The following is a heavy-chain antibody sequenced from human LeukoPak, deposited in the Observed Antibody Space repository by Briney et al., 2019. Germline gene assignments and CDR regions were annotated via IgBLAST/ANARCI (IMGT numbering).Heavy chain of an antibody. Sequence: SQTLSLTCTVPGGSISSGSYYWSWIRQPAGKGLEWIGRIYTSGSTNYNPSLKSRVTISVDTSKNQFSLKLSSVTAADTAVYYCARASIAAAGKVDYWGQGTLVTVSS. CDR3: ARASIAAAGKVDY. V-gene: IGHV4-61*02. J-gene: IGHJ4*02. D-gene: IGHD6-13*01. CDR2: IYTSGST. CDR1: GGSISSGSYY.